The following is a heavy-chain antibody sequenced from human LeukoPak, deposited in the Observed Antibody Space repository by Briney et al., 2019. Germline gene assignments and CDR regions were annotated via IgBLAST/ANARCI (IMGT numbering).Heavy chain of an antibody. CDR3: ARSVPVGRSSGYYPDY. J-gene: IGHJ4*02. CDR1: GGTFSSYA. V-gene: IGHV1-69*13. D-gene: IGHD3-22*01. Sequence: ASVKVSCKASGGTFSSYAISWVRQAPGQGLEWMGGIIPIFGTANYAQKFQGRVTITADESTSTAYMELSSLRSEDTAVYYCARSVPVGRSSGYYPDYWGQGTLVTVSS. CDR2: IIPIFGTA.